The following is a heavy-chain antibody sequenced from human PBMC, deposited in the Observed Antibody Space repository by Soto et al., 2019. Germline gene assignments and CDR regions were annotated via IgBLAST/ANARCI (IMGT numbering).Heavy chain of an antibody. J-gene: IGHJ6*02. V-gene: IGHV1-18*04. CDR1: GYTFTSYG. CDR2: ISAYNGNT. Sequence: ASVKVSCKASGYTFTSYGISWVRQAPGQGLEWKGWISAYNGNTNYVQKLQGRVTMTTDTSTSTAYMELRSLRSDDTAVYYCARYYDFWSGYSLEYYYGMDVWGQGTTVTVSS. CDR3: ARYYDFWSGYSLEYYYGMDV. D-gene: IGHD3-3*01.